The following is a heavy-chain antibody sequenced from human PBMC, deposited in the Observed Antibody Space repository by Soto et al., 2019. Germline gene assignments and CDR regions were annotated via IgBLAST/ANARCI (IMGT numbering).Heavy chain of an antibody. CDR3: AAGTSTRRFLEWFFSDGMDV. CDR1: GFTFTSSA. D-gene: IGHD3-3*01. J-gene: IGHJ6*02. V-gene: IGHV1-58*01. CDR2: IVVGSGNT. Sequence: ASVKVSCKASGFTFTSSAVQWVRQARGQRLEWIGWIVVGSGNTNYAQKFQERVTITRDMSTSTAYMELSSLRSEDTAVYYCAAGTSTRRFLEWFFSDGMDVWGQGTTVTVSS.